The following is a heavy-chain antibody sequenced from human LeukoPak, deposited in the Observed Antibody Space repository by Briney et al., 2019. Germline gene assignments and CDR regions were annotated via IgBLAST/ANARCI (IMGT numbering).Heavy chain of an antibody. J-gene: IGHJ5*02. D-gene: IGHD3-3*01. Sequence: GASVKVSCKASGYTFISYYMHWVRQAPGQGLEWMGGIIPIFGTANYAQKFQGRVTITTDESTSTAYMELSSLRSEDTAVYYCARDNDFWSGSPNWFDPWGQGALVTVSS. CDR1: GYTFISYY. V-gene: IGHV1-69*05. CDR2: IIPIFGTA. CDR3: ARDNDFWSGSPNWFDP.